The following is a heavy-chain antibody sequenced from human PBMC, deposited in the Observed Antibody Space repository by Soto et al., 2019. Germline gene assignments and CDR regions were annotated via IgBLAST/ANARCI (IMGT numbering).Heavy chain of an antibody. CDR3: ARVKGITGTPSGWFDP. CDR1: GFTFSDYY. Sequence: GGSLRLSCAASGFTFSDYYMSWIRQAPGKGLEWVSYISSSSSYTNYADSVKGRFTISRDNAKNSLYLQMNSLRAEDTAVYYCARVKGITGTPSGWFDPWGQGTLVTVSS. V-gene: IGHV3-11*06. CDR2: ISSSSSYT. J-gene: IGHJ5*02. D-gene: IGHD1-20*01.